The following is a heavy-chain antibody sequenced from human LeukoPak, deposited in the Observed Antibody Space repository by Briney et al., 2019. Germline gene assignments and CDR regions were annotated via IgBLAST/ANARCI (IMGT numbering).Heavy chain of an antibody. CDR3: ASECSGGSCYSYFDY. D-gene: IGHD2-15*01. Sequence: GGSLRLSCAASGFTFSSYGMHWVRQAPGKGLEWVAVIWYDGSNKYYADSVKGRFTISRDNSKNTLYLQMNSLRAKDTAVYYCASECSGGSCYSYFDYWGQGTLVTVSS. J-gene: IGHJ4*02. CDR1: GFTFSSYG. V-gene: IGHV3-33*01. CDR2: IWYDGSNK.